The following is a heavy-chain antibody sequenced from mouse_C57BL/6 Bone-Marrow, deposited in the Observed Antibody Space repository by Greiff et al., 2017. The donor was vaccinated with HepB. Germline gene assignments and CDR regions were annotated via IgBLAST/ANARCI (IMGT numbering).Heavy chain of an antibody. Sequence: QVQLQQSGAELMKPGASVKLSCKATGYTITGYWIEWVKQTPGQCLEWIGEILPGSGNTNYNEKLKGKVTFAADTSSNTAYMQLSHLTTEDSAIYYCARRWLLAFAYWGQGTLVTVSA. CDR1: GYTITGYW. CDR3: ARRWLLAFAY. D-gene: IGHD2-3*01. J-gene: IGHJ3*01. CDR2: ILPGSGNT. V-gene: IGHV1-9*01.